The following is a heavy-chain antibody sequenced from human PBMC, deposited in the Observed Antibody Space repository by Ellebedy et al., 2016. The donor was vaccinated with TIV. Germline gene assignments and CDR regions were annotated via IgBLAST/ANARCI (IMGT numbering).Heavy chain of an antibody. Sequence: ASVKVSCKASGGTFSSYAISWVRQAPGQGLEWMGRIIPILGIANYAQKFQGRVTITADKSTSTAYMELSSLRSEDTAVYYCAQGPPKYGMDVWGQGTLVTVSS. CDR3: AQGPPKYGMDV. J-gene: IGHJ6*02. CDR1: GGTFSSYA. V-gene: IGHV1-69*04. CDR2: IIPILGIA.